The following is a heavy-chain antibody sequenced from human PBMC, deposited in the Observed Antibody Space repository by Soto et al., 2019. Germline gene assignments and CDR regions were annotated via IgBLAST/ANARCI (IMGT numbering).Heavy chain of an antibody. CDR2: ISAYNGHT. V-gene: IGHV1-18*01. J-gene: IGHJ3*02. Sequence: AAVKLSCKASGYTFASYGISWVRQAPGQGLEWMAWISAYNGHTNYSQSLQGRVLMTTDTSTNTAYMDLRRLRSDDTAVYYCARDSCTDKPMVTWDFGIWGQGTMVTVS. D-gene: IGHD5-18*01. CDR1: GYTFASYG. CDR3: ARDSCTDKPMVTWDFGI.